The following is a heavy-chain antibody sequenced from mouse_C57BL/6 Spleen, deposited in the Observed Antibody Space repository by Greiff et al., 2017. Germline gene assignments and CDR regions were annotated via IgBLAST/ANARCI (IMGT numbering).Heavy chain of an antibody. V-gene: IGHV3-6*01. CDR2: ISYDGSN. J-gene: IGHJ2*01. D-gene: IGHD2-4*01. CDR3: ARETIYYDYGGFDY. CDR1: GYSITSGYY. Sequence: EVKLMESGPGLVKPSQSLSLTCSVTGYSITSGYYWNWIRQFPGNKLEWMGYISYDGSNNYNPSLKNRISITRDTSKNQFFLKLNSVTTEDTATYYCARETIYYDYGGFDYWGQGTTLTVSS.